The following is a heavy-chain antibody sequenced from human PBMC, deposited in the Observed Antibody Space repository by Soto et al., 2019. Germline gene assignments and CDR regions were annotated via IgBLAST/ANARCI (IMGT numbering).Heavy chain of an antibody. D-gene: IGHD5-12*01. CDR1: GFTVSNNY. J-gene: IGHJ4*02. Sequence: EVQLVESGGGLVQPGGSLRLSCAASGFTVSNNYMTWVRQAPGKGLAWVSVIYRGGSTYYADSVRGRFTISRDNSKNTLYLQMSSLRAEDTAVYYCARARFGGLAAIFADCWGQGTLVTVSS. V-gene: IGHV3-66*01. CDR3: ARARFGGLAAIFADC. CDR2: IYRGGST.